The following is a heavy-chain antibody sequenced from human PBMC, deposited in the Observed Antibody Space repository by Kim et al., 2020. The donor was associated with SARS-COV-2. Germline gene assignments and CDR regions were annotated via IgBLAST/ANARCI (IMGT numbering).Heavy chain of an antibody. CDR1: GFTFSDYY. D-gene: IGHD3-22*01. Sequence: GGSLRLSCAASGFTFSDYYMSWIRQAPGKGLEWVSYISSSSSYTNYADSVKGRFTISRDNAKNSLYLQMNSLRAEDTAVYYCARDRSHYYGSSGYPDYWGQGTLVTVSS. V-gene: IGHV3-11*05. CDR3: ARDRSHYYGSSGYPDY. CDR2: ISSSSSYT. J-gene: IGHJ4*02.